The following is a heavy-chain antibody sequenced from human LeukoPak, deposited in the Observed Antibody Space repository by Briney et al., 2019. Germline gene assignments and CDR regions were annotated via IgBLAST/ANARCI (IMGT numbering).Heavy chain of an antibody. CDR1: GFTFSSYG. V-gene: IGHV3-30*02. J-gene: IGHJ4*02. Sequence: PGGSLRLSCAASGFTFSSYGMHWVRQVPGKGLEWVAFIRYDGSNKYYADSVKGRFTISRDNSKNTLYLQMNSLRAEDTAVYYCAKEGRLETYFDYWGQGTLVTVSS. D-gene: IGHD1-1*01. CDR2: IRYDGSNK. CDR3: AKEGRLETYFDY.